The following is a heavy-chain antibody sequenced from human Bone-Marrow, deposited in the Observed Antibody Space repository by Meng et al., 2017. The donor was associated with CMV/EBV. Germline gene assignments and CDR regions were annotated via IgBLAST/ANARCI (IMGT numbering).Heavy chain of an antibody. CDR1: GHTFTDYR. J-gene: IGHJ3*02. Sequence: ASVKVSCKASGHTFTDYRMHWVRQAPGQGLEWMGWISPNNGGTNYVQKFQGRVTMTRDTSISTAYLELNRLTYADTAVYYCASKLYYDFWSAYRGAEGVDPFNIWGQGTAVPVSS. CDR2: ISPNNGGT. D-gene: IGHD3-3*01. V-gene: IGHV1-2*02. CDR3: ASKLYYDFWSAYRGAEGVDPFNI.